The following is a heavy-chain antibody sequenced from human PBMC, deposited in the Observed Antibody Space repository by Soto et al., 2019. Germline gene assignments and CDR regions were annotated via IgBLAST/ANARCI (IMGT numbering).Heavy chain of an antibody. Sequence: GASVKVSFKASGYTFTSYGISWVRQAPGQGLEWMGWISAYNGNTNYAQKLQGRVTMTTDTATSTAYMELRSLRSDDTAVYYCAREMQQWLVQGAFDIWGQGTMVTV. CDR1: GYTFTSYG. CDR3: AREMQQWLVQGAFDI. D-gene: IGHD6-19*01. CDR2: ISAYNGNT. J-gene: IGHJ3*02. V-gene: IGHV1-18*01.